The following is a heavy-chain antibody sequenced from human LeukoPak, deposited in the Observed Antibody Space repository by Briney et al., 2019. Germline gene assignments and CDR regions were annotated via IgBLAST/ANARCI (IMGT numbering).Heavy chain of an antibody. Sequence: ASVKVSCKASGYTFTSYGISWVRQAPGHGLEWMGWISAYNGDTNYAQKVQGRVTMTTDTSTSTAYMELRSLRSDDMAVYYCARGKMTTVTTRAFDIWGQGTMVTVSS. CDR3: ARGKMTTVTTRAFDI. CDR2: ISAYNGDT. J-gene: IGHJ3*02. D-gene: IGHD4-11*01. V-gene: IGHV1-18*03. CDR1: GYTFTSYG.